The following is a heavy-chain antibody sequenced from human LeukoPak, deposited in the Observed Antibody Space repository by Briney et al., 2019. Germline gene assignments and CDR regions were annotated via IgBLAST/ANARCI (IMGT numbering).Heavy chain of an antibody. J-gene: IGHJ4*02. V-gene: IGHV3-33*01. CDR3: ARAYYYDSSGYWNYYFDY. CDR1: GFTFSRFG. CDR2: IWYDGSNK. Sequence: GRSLRLSCAASGFTFSRFGMHWVRQAPGKGREWVAVIWYDGSNKYYADSVKGRFTISRDNPKNTLYLEMNSLRAEDTAVYSCARAYYYDSSGYWNYYFDYWGQGTLVSVSS. D-gene: IGHD3-22*01.